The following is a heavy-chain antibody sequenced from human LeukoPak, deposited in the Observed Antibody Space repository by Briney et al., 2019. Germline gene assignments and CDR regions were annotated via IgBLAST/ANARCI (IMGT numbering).Heavy chain of an antibody. Sequence: GGSLRLSCTASGFSFYNFWMSWVRQAPGKGLEWVANIKQDGSEKYYVDSVRGRFTIFRDNAKNSLCLQMNSLRAEDTAVYYCARAYCGADCYGTFDYWGQGTLVTVSS. CDR1: GFSFYNFW. J-gene: IGHJ4*02. CDR3: ARAYCGADCYGTFDY. D-gene: IGHD2-21*02. CDR2: IKQDGSEK. V-gene: IGHV3-7*01.